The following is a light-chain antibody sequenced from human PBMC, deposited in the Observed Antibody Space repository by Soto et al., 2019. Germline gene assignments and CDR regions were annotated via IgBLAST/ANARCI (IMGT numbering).Light chain of an antibody. V-gene: IGKV1-39*01. CDR1: QNIDMY. Sequence: DIHMTQSPSSLYTSVGDTVNITCRASQNIDMYLNWYQQKPGKAPRVLISGASNLQSGVPSRFSGSGSGTDFTLTISSLQSEDFASYFCQHTFNSPPWTFGQGTKVDIK. CDR2: GAS. J-gene: IGKJ1*01. CDR3: QHTFNSPPWT.